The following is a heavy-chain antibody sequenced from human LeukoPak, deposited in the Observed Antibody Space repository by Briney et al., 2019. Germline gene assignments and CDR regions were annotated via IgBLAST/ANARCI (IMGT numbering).Heavy chain of an antibody. CDR1: GFTFSNAW. V-gene: IGHV3-15*01. J-gene: IGHJ4*02. D-gene: IGHD3-10*01. CDR3: TTDRLWFGEG. Sequence: GGSLRLSCAASGFTFSNAWMSWVRQAPGKGLEWVGRTKSKTDGGTTDYAAPVKGRFTISRDDSKNTLYLQMNSLKTEDTAVYYCTTDRLWFGEGWGQGTLVTVSS. CDR2: TKSKTDGGTT.